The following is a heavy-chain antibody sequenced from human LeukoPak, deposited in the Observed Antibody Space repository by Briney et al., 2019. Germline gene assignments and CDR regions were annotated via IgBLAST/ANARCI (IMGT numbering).Heavy chain of an antibody. CDR3: ARELLKILAYCGGECYSLGDAFDV. CDR2: INSDGSST. D-gene: IGHD2-21*01. CDR1: GFTFSSYW. Sequence: GGSLRLSCAASGFTFSSYWMHWVRQAPGKGLVWVSRINSDGSSTSYADSVKGRFTIPRDNAKNTLYLQMNSLRAEDTAVYYCARELLKILAYCGGECYSLGDAFDVWGQGTMVTVSS. V-gene: IGHV3-74*01. J-gene: IGHJ3*01.